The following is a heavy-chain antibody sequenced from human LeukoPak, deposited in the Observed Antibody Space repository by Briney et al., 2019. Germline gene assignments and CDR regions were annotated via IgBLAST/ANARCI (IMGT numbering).Heavy chain of an antibody. J-gene: IGHJ4*02. CDR1: GGSISSYY. Sequence: SETLSLTCTVSGGSISSYYWSWIRQPPGKGLEWIGYIYYSGSTNYNPSLKSRVTISVDTSENQFSLKLSSVTAADTAVYYCARFPGMPRGFDYWGQGTLVTVSS. CDR3: ARFPGMPRGFDY. D-gene: IGHD2-2*01. V-gene: IGHV4-59*12. CDR2: IYYSGST.